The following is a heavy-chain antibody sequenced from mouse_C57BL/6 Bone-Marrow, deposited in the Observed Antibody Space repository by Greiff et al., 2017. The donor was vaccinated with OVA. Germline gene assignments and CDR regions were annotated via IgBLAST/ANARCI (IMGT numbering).Heavy chain of an antibody. CDR1: GYTFTDYE. J-gene: IGHJ3*01. V-gene: IGHV1-15*01. Sequence: QVQLKESGAELVRPGASVTLSCKASGYTFTDYEMHWVKQTPVHGLEWIGAIDPETGGTAYNQKFKGKAILTADKSSSTAYMELRSLTSEDSAVYYCTRNYAWFAYWGQGTLVTVSA. CDR2: IDPETGGT. CDR3: TRNYAWFAY. D-gene: IGHD1-1*01.